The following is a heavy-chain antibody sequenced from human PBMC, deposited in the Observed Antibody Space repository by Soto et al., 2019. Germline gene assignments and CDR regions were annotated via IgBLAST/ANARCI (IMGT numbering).Heavy chain of an antibody. CDR1: GGSISSSSYY. V-gene: IGHV4-39*01. CDR3: ARTGRIAAESKRLGNFDL. CDR2: IYYSGST. Sequence: SETLSLTCTVSGGSISSSSYYWGWIRQPPGKGLEWIGSIYYSGSTYYNPSLKSRVTISVDTSKNQFSLKLSSVTAADTAVYYCARTGRIAAESKRLGNFDLWGRGTLVTVSS. J-gene: IGHJ2*01. D-gene: IGHD6-13*01.